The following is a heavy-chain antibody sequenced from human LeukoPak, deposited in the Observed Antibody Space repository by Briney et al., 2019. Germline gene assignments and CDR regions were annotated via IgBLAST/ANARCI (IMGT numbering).Heavy chain of an antibody. CDR3: ARPLMVPFSDAFDI. CDR2: INPNSGGT. V-gene: IGHV1-2*02. Sequence: ASVTVSCKASGYTFTGYYMHWVRQAPGQGLEWMGWINPNSGGTNYAQKFQGRVTMTRDTSISTAYMELSRLRSDDTAVYYCARPLMVPFSDAFDIWGQGTMVTVSS. D-gene: IGHD2-8*01. CDR1: GYTFTGYY. J-gene: IGHJ3*02.